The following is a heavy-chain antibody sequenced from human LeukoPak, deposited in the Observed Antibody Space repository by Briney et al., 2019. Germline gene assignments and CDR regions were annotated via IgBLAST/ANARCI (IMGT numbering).Heavy chain of an antibody. CDR1: GDTRNIYA. CDR3: AIYYDSGGTPEGGYYYYYMDV. V-gene: IGHV1-69*05. D-gene: IGHD3-10*01. CDR2: IIPIFGTA. J-gene: IGHJ6*03. Sequence: SVKVSCKASGDTRNIYAISWVRQAPGQGLEWMGGIIPIFGTANYAQNFQGRVTITTDESTSTAYMELSSLRSEDTAVYYCAIYYDSGGTPEGGYYYYYMDVWGKGTTVTVSS.